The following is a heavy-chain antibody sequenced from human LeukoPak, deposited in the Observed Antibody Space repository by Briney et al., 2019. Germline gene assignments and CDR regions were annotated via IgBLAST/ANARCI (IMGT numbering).Heavy chain of an antibody. CDR1: GFTFSDYY. V-gene: IGHV3-11*01. D-gene: IGHD6-19*01. CDR2: ISSSGSTI. J-gene: IGHJ3*02. Sequence: GGSLRLSCAASGFTFSDYYMSWIRQAPGKGLEWVSYISSSGSTIYYADSVKGRFTISRDNTKNSLYLQMNSLRAEDTALYHCARDLSSGWYEGDAFDIWGQGTMVTVSS. CDR3: ARDLSSGWYEGDAFDI.